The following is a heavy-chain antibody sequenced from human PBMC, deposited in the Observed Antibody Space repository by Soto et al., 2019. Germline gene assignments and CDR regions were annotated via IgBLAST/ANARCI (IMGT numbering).Heavy chain of an antibody. CDR2: INHSGST. D-gene: IGHD2-2*01. Sequence: SETLSLTCAVYGGSFSGYDWSWIRQPPGKGLEWIGEINHSGSTNYNPSLKSRVTISVDTSKNQFSLKLSSVTAAETAAYYCAGGRIVVVPASTPYNWFDPWGQGTLVTVSS. CDR1: GGSFSGYD. J-gene: IGHJ5*02. V-gene: IGHV4-34*01. CDR3: AGGRIVVVPASTPYNWFDP.